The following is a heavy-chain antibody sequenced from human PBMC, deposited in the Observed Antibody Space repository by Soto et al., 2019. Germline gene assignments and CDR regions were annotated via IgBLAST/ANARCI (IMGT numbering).Heavy chain of an antibody. V-gene: IGHV4-59*01. CDR3: ARSDGRY. CDR2: IYYSGST. J-gene: IGHJ4*02. Sequence: SETLSLTCTVSGGSISYYYWSWIRQPPGKELEWIGSIYYSGSTNYNPSLKSRVTISVDTSKNQFSLKLSSVTAADTAVYYCARSDGRYWGQGNLVTVSS. CDR1: GGSISYYY.